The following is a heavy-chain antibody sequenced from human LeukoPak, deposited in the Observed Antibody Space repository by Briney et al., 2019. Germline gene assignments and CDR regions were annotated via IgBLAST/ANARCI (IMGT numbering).Heavy chain of an antibody. CDR3: ARLINGYSSGWYSIADNWFDP. Sequence: SETLSLTCTVSGGSISSYYWSWIRQPPGKGLEWIGYVYYSGSTNYNPSLKSRVTISVDTSKNQFSLKLSSVTAADTAVYYCARLINGYSSGWYSIADNWFDPWGQGTLVTVSS. J-gene: IGHJ5*02. CDR1: GGSISSYY. CDR2: VYYSGST. D-gene: IGHD6-19*01. V-gene: IGHV4-59*12.